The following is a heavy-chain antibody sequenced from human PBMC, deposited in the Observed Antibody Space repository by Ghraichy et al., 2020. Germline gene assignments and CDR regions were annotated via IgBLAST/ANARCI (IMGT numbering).Heavy chain of an antibody. V-gene: IGHV3-23*01. CDR2: ISDGGAST. J-gene: IGHJ4*02. D-gene: IGHD1-26*01. Sequence: GGLRLSCAASGFTFSSYAMSWVRQAPGKGLEWVSLISDGGASTYYADSVKGRFTISRDNSKSTLYLQMNSLRAEDTAVYYCAKDHSLGGLYYFDYWGQGTLVTVSS. CDR1: GFTFSSYA. CDR3: AKDHSLGGLYYFDY.